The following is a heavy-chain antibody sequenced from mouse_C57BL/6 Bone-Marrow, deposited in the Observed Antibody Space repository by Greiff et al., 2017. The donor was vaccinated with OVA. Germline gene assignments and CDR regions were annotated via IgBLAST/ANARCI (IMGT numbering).Heavy chain of an antibody. Sequence: VQLQQSGAELVKPGASVKLSCKASGYTFTSYWMHWVKQRPGQGLEWIGMIHPNSGSTNYNEKFKSKATLTVDKSSSTAYMQLSSLTSEDSAVYYCARMGRTVYYFDYWGQGTTLTVSS. V-gene: IGHV1-64*01. CDR1: GYTFTSYW. CDR3: ARMGRTVYYFDY. CDR2: IHPNSGST. J-gene: IGHJ2*01.